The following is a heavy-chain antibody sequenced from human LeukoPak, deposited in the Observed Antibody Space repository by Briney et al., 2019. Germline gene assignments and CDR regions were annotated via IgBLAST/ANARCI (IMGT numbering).Heavy chain of an antibody. CDR1: GGSINSGDYY. D-gene: IGHD3-10*01. J-gene: IGHJ5*02. CDR3: ASHYYYGAGSYYNRWFDP. Sequence: SETLSLTCTVSGGSINSGDYYWVWIRQPPGKGLEWIGSIYYSGSTSYNPSLKSRVTISVDTSKNQFSLKLSSVTAADTALYYCASHYYYGAGSYYNRWFDPWGQGTLVTVSS. V-gene: IGHV4-39*01. CDR2: IYYSGST.